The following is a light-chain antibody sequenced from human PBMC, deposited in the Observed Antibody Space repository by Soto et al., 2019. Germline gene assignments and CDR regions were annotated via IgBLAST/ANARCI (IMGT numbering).Light chain of an antibody. CDR1: HSVSRTY. CDR3: QQFDDSVT. V-gene: IGKV3-20*01. J-gene: IGKJ5*01. Sequence: EIVLTQSPGTLSLSPGERATLSCRASHSVSRTYLAWYQQKPGQAPRLLMYGASDRATGTPGRFSGSGSGTDFTLTISGLEPEDSAVYYCQQFDDSVTFGQWTRLEIK. CDR2: GAS.